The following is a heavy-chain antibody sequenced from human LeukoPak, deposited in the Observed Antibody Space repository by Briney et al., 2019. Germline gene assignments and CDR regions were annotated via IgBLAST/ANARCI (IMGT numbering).Heavy chain of an antibody. Sequence: GGSLRLSCAASGFTFSTYAMSWVRQAPGKGLEWVSSFTVSGSSTYYVDSVKGRFTISRGNAKNTRYLQMHSLRAEDTAVYYCAKGIYSSGWSYFDYWGHGTLVTVSS. CDR1: GFTFSTYA. CDR2: FTVSGSST. J-gene: IGHJ4*01. CDR3: AKGIYSSGWSYFDY. D-gene: IGHD6-19*01. V-gene: IGHV3-23*01.